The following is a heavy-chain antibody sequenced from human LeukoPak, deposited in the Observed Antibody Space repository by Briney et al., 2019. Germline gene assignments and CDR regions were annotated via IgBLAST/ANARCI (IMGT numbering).Heavy chain of an antibody. V-gene: IGHV1-2*02. CDR3: ARVGYCSSTSCFDWFDP. Sequence: HGASVKVSCKASGYTFTSYYMHWVRQAPGQGLEWIGWINPNSGGTNYAQKFQGRVTMTRDTSISTAYMELSRLRSDDTAVYYCARVGYCSSTSCFDWFDPWGQGTLVTVSS. CDR2: INPNSGGT. D-gene: IGHD2-2*03. J-gene: IGHJ5*02. CDR1: GYTFTSYY.